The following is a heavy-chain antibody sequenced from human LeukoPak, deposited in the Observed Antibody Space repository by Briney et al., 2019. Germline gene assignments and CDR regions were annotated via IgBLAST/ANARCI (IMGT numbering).Heavy chain of an antibody. J-gene: IGHJ4*02. CDR2: IRCSGGST. D-gene: IGHD2-15*01. CDR3: AKDSPPVGLGYCSGGSCYSQFDY. Sequence: PGGSLRLSFAASGFTFSSYAMSLGRQAPGKGLDLVSAIRCSGGSTYYADSVKGRFTISRDNSKNTLYLQMNSLRAEDTAVYYCAKDSPPVGLGYCSGGSCYSQFDYWGQGTLVTVSS. CDR1: GFTFSSYA. V-gene: IGHV3-23*01.